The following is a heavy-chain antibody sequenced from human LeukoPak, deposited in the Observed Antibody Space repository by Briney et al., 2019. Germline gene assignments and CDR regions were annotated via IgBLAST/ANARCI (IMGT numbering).Heavy chain of an antibody. Sequence: PSETLSLTCTVSGGSISSSSYYWGWIRQPPGKGLEWIGSIYYSGSTYYNPSLKSRVTISVDTSKNQFSLKLSSVTAADTAVYYCARDTFGSSYLDYWGQGTLVTVSS. CDR2: IYYSGST. CDR3: ARDTFGSSYLDY. J-gene: IGHJ4*02. CDR1: GGSISSSSYY. D-gene: IGHD6-6*01. V-gene: IGHV4-39*07.